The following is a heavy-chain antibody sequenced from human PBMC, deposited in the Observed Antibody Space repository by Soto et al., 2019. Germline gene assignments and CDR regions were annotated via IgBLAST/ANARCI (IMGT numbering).Heavy chain of an antibody. CDR1: GGSFSGYY. CDR2: INHSGST. CDR3: ARGRGYSYGLDY. J-gene: IGHJ4*02. V-gene: IGHV4-34*01. D-gene: IGHD5-18*01. Sequence: ASETLSLTCAVYGGSFSGYYWSWIRQPPGKGLEWIGEINHSGSTNYNPSLKSRVTISVDTSKNQFSLKLSSVTAADTAVYYCARGRGYSYGLDYWGQGTLVTVS.